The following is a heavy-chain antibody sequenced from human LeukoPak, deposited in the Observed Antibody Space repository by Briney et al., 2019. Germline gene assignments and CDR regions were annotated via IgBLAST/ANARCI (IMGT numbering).Heavy chain of an antibody. CDR3: VKDLRAVNYYGMDV. CDR1: GFTFDDYA. CDR2: ISWNGGSI. Sequence: GRSLRLSCAASGFTFDDYAMHWVRQAPGKGLEWVSGISWNGGSIGYTDSVRGRFTISRDNAKNSLYLQMNSLRAKDTAVYYCVKDLRAVNYYGMDVWGQGTTVIVSS. D-gene: IGHD6-19*01. J-gene: IGHJ6*02. V-gene: IGHV3-9*01.